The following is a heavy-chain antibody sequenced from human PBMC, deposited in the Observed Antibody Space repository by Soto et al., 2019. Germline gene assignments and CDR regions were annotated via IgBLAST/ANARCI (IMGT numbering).Heavy chain of an antibody. V-gene: IGHV4-39*01. D-gene: IGHD2-15*01. CDR2: IYYSGST. CDR3: ARSGLKGLGIIGYCSGGSCYRSFDY. CDR1: GGSISSSSYY. Sequence: PSETLSLTCTVSGGSISSSSYYWGWIRQPPGKGLEWIGSIYYSGSTYYNPSLKSRVTISVDTSKNQFSMKLSSVTAADTAVYYCARSGLKGLGIIGYCSGGSCYRSFDYWGQGTLVTVSS. J-gene: IGHJ4*02.